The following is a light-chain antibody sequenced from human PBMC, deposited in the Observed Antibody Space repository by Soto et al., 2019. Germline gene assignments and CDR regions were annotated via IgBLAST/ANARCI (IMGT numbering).Light chain of an antibody. J-gene: IGKJ4*01. Sequence: EIVLTQSPATLSLSPGERGTLSCRASESVTNYLAWYQQKPGQAPRLLVYDVSNRATGIPARFSGGGSGTDFTLTISRLEPEDFAVYYCQQYGSSPPTTFGGGTKVDIK. V-gene: IGKV3-20*01. CDR1: ESVTNY. CDR3: QQYGSSPPTT. CDR2: DVS.